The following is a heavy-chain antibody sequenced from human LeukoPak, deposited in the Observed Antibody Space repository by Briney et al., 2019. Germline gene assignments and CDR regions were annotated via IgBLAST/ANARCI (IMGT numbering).Heavy chain of an antibody. CDR2: ISSSGSAI. D-gene: IGHD3-22*01. V-gene: IGHV3-48*03. CDR3: ARVKSSGYYYGLDY. Sequence: PGGSLRLSCAASGFTFSSYEMNWVRQARGKGLEWLSYISSSGSAIYYADSVKGRFTISRDNAKNSLYLQMNSLRAEDTAVYYCARVKSSGYYYGLDYWGQGTLVTVSS. CDR1: GFTFSSYE. J-gene: IGHJ4*02.